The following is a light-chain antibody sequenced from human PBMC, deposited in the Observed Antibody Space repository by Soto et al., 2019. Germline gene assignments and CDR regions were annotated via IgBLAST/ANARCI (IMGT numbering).Light chain of an antibody. V-gene: IGLV2-14*03. CDR2: DVS. J-gene: IGLJ1*01. CDR1: RSDVEGYNY. CDR3: SSYTSSSTPYV. Sequence: QSVLTQPASVSGSPGQSITISCTGTRSDVEGYNYVSWYQHHPGKAPKLMIFDVSNRPSGVSNRFSGSKSANTASLTISGLQAEDEADYYCSSYTSSSTPYVFGTGT.